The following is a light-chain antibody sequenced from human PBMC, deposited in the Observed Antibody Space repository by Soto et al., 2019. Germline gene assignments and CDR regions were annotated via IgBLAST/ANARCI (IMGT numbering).Light chain of an antibody. CDR2: DVS. V-gene: IGLV2-14*01. J-gene: IGLJ1*01. Sequence: QSALTQPASGSGFPGQSITISCTGTSSYVGGYNYVSWYQQHPGKAPKLMIYDVSNRPSGVSNRFSGSKSGNTASLTISGLQAEDEADYYCSSYTSSSTWVFGTGTKVTVL. CDR3: SSYTSSSTWV. CDR1: SSYVGGYNY.